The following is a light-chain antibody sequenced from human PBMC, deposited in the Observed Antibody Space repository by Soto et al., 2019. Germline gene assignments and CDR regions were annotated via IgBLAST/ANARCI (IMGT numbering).Light chain of an antibody. J-gene: IGKJ1*01. CDR3: MQALQTPPP. CDR1: QSLLHTDGYNY. CDR2: LGS. V-gene: IGKV2-28*01. Sequence: DTVMTQSPLSLPVTPGEPASISCWSSQSLLHTDGYNYLDWYLQKPGQSPQLLTYLGSYRASGVPDRFSGSGSRSDFTLKISRVEAKDVGVYCCMQALQTPPPFGQGTKLEI.